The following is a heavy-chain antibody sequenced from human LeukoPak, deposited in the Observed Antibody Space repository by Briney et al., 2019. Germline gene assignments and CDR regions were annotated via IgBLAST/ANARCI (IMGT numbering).Heavy chain of an antibody. CDR2: INGGDTTM. CDR3: IRSSTSCYGILCYFDY. J-gene: IGHJ4*02. CDR1: GLTFSSYE. D-gene: IGHD2-2*01. V-gene: IGHV3-48*03. Sequence: PGGSLRLSCEASGLTFSSYEMNWVRQAPGKGLEWISHINGGDTTMSYADSVKGRFTISRDNSKNTLYLQMNSLRAEDTAVYYCIRSSTSCYGILCYFDYWGQGTLVTVSS.